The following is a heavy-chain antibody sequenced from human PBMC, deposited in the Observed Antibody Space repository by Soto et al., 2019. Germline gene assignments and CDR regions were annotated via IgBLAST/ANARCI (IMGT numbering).Heavy chain of an antibody. CDR3: AKDKFVTTSALRLYV. D-gene: IGHD3-16*02. CDR2: ISWDGGST. J-gene: IGHJ6*02. CDR1: GFTFDDYT. V-gene: IGHV3-43*01. Sequence: EVQLVESGGVVVQPGGSLRLSCAASGFTFDDYTMHWVRQAPGKGLEWVSLISWDGGSTYYADSVKGRFTISRDNSKNSLYLQMNSLRTEDTALYYCAKDKFVTTSALRLYVWGQGTTVTVSS.